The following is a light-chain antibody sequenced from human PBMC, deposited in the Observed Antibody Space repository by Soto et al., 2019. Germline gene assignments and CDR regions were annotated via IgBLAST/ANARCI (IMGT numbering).Light chain of an antibody. Sequence: QSVLTQPASVSGSPGQSITISCTGTSSDVGGHNYVSWYQQHPGKAPKNMIYEVNNGPSGVSDRFSGSKSGNTASLTISGLQAEDEAYYYCSSYTSTFTYVFGAGTKVTVL. J-gene: IGLJ1*01. CDR1: SSDVGGHNY. CDR3: SSYTSTFTYV. V-gene: IGLV2-14*01. CDR2: EVN.